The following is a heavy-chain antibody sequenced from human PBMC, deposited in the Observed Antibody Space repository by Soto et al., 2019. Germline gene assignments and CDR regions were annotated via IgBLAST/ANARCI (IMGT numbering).Heavy chain of an antibody. Sequence: ASVKVSCKASGYTFTGYYMHWVRQAPGQGLEWMGWINPNSGGTNYAQKFQGRVTMTRDTSISTAHMELSRLRSDDTAVYYCAREAEQQLYYYYYGMDVWGQGTTVTVSS. V-gene: IGHV1-2*02. D-gene: IGHD6-13*01. CDR2: INPNSGGT. J-gene: IGHJ6*02. CDR3: AREAEQQLYYYYYGMDV. CDR1: GYTFTGYY.